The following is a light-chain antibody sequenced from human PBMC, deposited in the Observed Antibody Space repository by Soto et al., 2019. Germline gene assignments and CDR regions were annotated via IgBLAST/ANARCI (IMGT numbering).Light chain of an antibody. CDR1: QSLVHSDGNTY. CDR3: MQGTQPLT. CDR2: KIS. Sequence: DIVMTQTPLSSPVTLGQPASISCRSSQSLVHSDGNTYLSWLHQRPGQPPRPLIYKISNRFSGVADRFSGSGAGTDSTLKISKVEVEDVGVYYCMQGTQPLTIGGGTKVEI. J-gene: IGKJ4*01. V-gene: IGKV2-24*01.